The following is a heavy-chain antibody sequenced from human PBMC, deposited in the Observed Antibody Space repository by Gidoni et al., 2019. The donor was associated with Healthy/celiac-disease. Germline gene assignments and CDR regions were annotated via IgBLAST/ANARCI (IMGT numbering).Heavy chain of an antibody. CDR2: ISSSSSYI. V-gene: IGHV3-21*01. D-gene: IGHD4-17*01. CDR1: GFTFSSYS. Sequence: EVQLVESGGGLVKPGGALRLSCAASGFTFSSYSMNWVRQAPGKGLGWVSSISSSSSYIYYADSVKGRFTISRDNAKNSLFLQMNSLRAEDTAVYYCARDYGDYADPSLDYWGQGTLVTVSS. J-gene: IGHJ4*02. CDR3: ARDYGDYADPSLDY.